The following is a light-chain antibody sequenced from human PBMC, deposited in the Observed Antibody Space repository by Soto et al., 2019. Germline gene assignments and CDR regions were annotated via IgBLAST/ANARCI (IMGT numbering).Light chain of an antibody. CDR3: QQSYSSLGFT. V-gene: IGKV1-39*01. CDR2: AAS. Sequence: DIQMTQSPSSLSASVGDRVTITCRASESISNNLNWYQHKPGKAPKVLIYAASSLQSEVPSRFSGSGSGTDFILTITSLQAEDFATYYCQQSYSSLGFTFGPGTKVDL. CDR1: ESISNN. J-gene: IGKJ3*01.